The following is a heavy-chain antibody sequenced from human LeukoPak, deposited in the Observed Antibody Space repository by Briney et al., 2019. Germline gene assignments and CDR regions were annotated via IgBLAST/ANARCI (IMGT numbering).Heavy chain of an antibody. CDR1: GGSISSSGYF. CDR2: IYYSGST. CDR3: ARYISGSGFDY. D-gene: IGHD6-25*01. J-gene: IGHJ4*02. V-gene: IGHV4-39*01. Sequence: SETLSLTCSVSGGSISSSGYFWGWIRQPPGKGLEWIGTIYYSGSTYYNPSLKSRLTISVDTSRNQFSLRPSSVTTADTAVYYCARYISGSGFDYWGQGTLVTVSS.